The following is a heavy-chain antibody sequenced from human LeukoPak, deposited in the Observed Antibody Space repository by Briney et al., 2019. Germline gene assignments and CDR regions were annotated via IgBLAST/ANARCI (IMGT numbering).Heavy chain of an antibody. D-gene: IGHD6-25*01. CDR2: INHSGST. J-gene: IGHJ4*02. V-gene: IGHV4-34*01. CDR3: ARVRGYNSAGDY. Sequence: PSETLSLTCAVYGGSFSGYYWSWIRQTPGKGLEWIGEINHSGSTNYNPSLKSRVTISVDTSKNQFSLKLSSVTAADTAVYYCARVRGYNSAGDYWGQGTLVTVSS. CDR1: GGSFSGYY.